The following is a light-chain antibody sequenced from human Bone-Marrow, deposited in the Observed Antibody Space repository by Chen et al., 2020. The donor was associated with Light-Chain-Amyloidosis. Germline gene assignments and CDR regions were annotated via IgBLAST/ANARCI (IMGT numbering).Light chain of an antibody. CDR1: SSDVGYYNY. J-gene: IGLJ1*01. CDR3: SSYAGSNNYV. CDR2: EVS. V-gene: IGLV2-8*01. Sequence: QSALTQPPSASGSPGQSVTISCTGTSSDVGYYNYVSWYQQHPGKAPKLMIYEVSQRPSGVPDRFAGSKSGNTASLTVSGLQAEDEADYYCSSYAGSNNYVFGTGTKVTVL.